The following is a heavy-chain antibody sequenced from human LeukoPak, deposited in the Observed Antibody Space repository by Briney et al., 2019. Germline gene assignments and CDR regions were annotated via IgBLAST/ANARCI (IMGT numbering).Heavy chain of an antibody. V-gene: IGHV3-11*04. CDR1: GFTFSDYY. CDR3: ARHPRYCSGGKCYSRNYYYYMDV. J-gene: IGHJ6*03. Sequence: GGSLRLSCAASGFTFSDYYMSWIRQAPGKGLEWVSYISSSGSTIYYADSVKGRFTISRDNAKNSLYLQMNSLRAEDTAVYYCARHPRYCSGGKCYSRNYYYYMDVWGKGTTVTVSS. CDR2: ISSSGSTI. D-gene: IGHD2-15*01.